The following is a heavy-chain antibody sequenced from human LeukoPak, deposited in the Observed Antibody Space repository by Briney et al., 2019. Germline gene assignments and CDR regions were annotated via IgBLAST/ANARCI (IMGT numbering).Heavy chain of an antibody. CDR2: ISSGGST. CDR3: ARGDDYKSTLFDY. V-gene: IGHV4-59*01. CDR1: GASITRYF. J-gene: IGHJ4*02. D-gene: IGHD5-12*01. Sequence: SETLSLTCTVSGASITRYFWNWIRQPPGKELEWIGYISSGGSTNYNPSLKSRVTISIDTSKNQFSPKLTSATAADTAVCYCARGDDYKSTLFDYWGQGTLVTVSS.